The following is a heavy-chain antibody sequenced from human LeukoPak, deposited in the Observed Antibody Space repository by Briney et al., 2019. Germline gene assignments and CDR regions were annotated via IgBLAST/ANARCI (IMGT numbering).Heavy chain of an antibody. Sequence: SETLSLTCTVSGGSISSYYWSWIRQPPGKGLEWIGYIYYSGSTNYNPSLKSRVTISVDTSKNQFSLKLSSVTAADTAVYYCVRDHYALDAFDIWGQGTMVTVSS. CDR1: GGSISSYY. D-gene: IGHD2-2*01. CDR3: VRDHYALDAFDI. J-gene: IGHJ3*02. CDR2: IYYSGST. V-gene: IGHV4-59*01.